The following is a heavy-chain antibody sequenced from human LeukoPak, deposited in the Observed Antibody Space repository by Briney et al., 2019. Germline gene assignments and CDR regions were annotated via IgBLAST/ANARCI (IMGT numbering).Heavy chain of an antibody. CDR1: EFSFNSYA. D-gene: IGHD6-13*01. CDR3: AKDHFGYRSSSLDY. Sequence: GGSLRLSCSASEFSFNSYAMSWVRQAQGKGLEWVSAISASGGSTYSADSVKGRFTISRDNSKNTLYLQMNSLRAEDTAVYFCAKDHFGYRSSSLDYWGQGTLVTVSS. J-gene: IGHJ4*02. V-gene: IGHV3-23*01. CDR2: ISASGGST.